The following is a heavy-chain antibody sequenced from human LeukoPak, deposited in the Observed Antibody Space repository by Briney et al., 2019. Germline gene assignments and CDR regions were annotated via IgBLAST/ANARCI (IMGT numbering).Heavy chain of an antibody. CDR2: ISGSGGST. D-gene: IGHD6-13*01. J-gene: IGHJ5*02. CDR1: GFTFSSYA. Sequence: GGSLRLSCAASGFTFSSYAMSWVRQAPGKGLEWVSAISGSGGSTYYADSVKGRFTISRHNSKNTLYLQMNSLRAEDTAAYYCARAAGPNWFDPWGQGTLVTVSS. CDR3: ARAAGPNWFDP. V-gene: IGHV3-23*01.